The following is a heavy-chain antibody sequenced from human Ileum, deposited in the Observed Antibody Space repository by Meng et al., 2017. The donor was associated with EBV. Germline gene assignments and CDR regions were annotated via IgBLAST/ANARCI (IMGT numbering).Heavy chain of an antibody. J-gene: IGHJ4*02. Sequence: VQLRDSGPELGKVAGTLYIACGGSGDTITNNWGGTGLRQPPGRVRGWIGIIHHGWYTNYSPSLQSRATISVDMSNKQFSLKLRSVTTADKAVYYCARTGVGFALDYWGQGTLVTVSS. CDR2: IHHGWYT. D-gene: IGHD2-8*01. CDR3: ARTGVGFALDY. V-gene: IGHV4-4*02. CDR1: GDTITNNWG.